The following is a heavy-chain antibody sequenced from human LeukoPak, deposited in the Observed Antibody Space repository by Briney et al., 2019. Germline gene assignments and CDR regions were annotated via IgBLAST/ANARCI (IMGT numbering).Heavy chain of an antibody. CDR1: GLTFSSHA. J-gene: IGHJ3*02. V-gene: IGHV3-23*01. CDR2: NSASGGNA. CDR3: ARDHAFGFDI. D-gene: IGHD3-16*01. Sequence: GGSLRLSCAVSGLTFSSHAMSWVRQAPGKGLEWVSTNSASGGNAYYADSVKGRFTISRDNAKNSLYLQMNSLRDEDTAVYYCARDHAFGFDIRGQGTMVTVSS.